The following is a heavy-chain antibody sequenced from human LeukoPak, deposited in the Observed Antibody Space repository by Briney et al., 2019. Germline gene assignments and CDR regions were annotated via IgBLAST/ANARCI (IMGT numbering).Heavy chain of an antibody. CDR3: AELGITMIGGV. D-gene: IGHD3-10*02. CDR2: ISSGGSTI. J-gene: IGHJ6*04. CDR1: GFTFSSYS. V-gene: IGHV3-48*04. Sequence: GGSLRLSCAASGFTFSSYSMNWVRQAPGKGLEWVSYISSGGSTIYYADSVKGRFTISRDNAKNSLYLQMNSLRAEDTAVYYCAELGITMIGGVWGKGTTVTISS.